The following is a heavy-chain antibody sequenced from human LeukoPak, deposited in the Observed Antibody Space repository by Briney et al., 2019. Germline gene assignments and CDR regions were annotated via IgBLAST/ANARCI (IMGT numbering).Heavy chain of an antibody. CDR3: AMGNQIWFGELSYFGY. J-gene: IGHJ4*02. CDR2: ISGSGGNT. Sequence: GGSLRLSCAASGFTFSSYAMSWVRQAPGKGLEWVSAISGSGGNTDYADSVKGRFTISRDNSKNTLYLQMNNLRAEDTAVYYCAMGNQIWFGELSYFGYWGQGTLVTVSS. D-gene: IGHD3-10*01. CDR1: GFTFSSYA. V-gene: IGHV3-23*01.